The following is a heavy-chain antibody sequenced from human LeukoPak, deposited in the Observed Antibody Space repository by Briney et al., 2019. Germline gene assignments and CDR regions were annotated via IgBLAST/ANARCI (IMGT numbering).Heavy chain of an antibody. Sequence: GGSLRLSCAASGFTFSSYAMSWVRQAPGKGLEWVSAISGSGGSTYYADSVKGRFTISRDNSKNTLYLQMNSLRAEDTAVYYCAKDLLGYCSSTSCQSDYWGQGTLVTVSS. D-gene: IGHD2-2*01. V-gene: IGHV3-23*01. J-gene: IGHJ4*02. CDR2: ISGSGGST. CDR1: GFTFSSYA. CDR3: AKDLLGYCSSTSCQSDY.